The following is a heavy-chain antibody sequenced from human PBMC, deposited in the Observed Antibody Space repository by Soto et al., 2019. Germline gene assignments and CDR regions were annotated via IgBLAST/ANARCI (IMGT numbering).Heavy chain of an antibody. V-gene: IGHV1-2*02. Sequence: QVQLVQSGAEVKKSGASVKVSCKASGYTFTGYYIHWVRQAPGQGLEWMGELGPNSGGTRYAPKFQGRVTMTRDPSISTVYMELSNLSPDDTAVYYCGRGRSGEVVVFYWGQGTLVTVYS. D-gene: IGHD3-16*02. CDR3: GRGRSGEVVVFY. CDR2: LGPNSGGT. CDR1: GYTFTGYY. J-gene: IGHJ4*02.